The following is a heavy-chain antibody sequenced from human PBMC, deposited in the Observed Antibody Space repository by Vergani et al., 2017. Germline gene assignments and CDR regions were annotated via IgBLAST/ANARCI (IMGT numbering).Heavy chain of an antibody. CDR3: ARVNTETNGHLYYYYYMDV. CDR1: GGSFTSYY. Sequence: QVQLQQWGGGLLKPSETLSLTCVVNGGSFTSYYWTWIRQSPGAGLEWVGDIDHTGRPDYNPSLKSRLTMSVDKSRNQFSLTLDCVTATDTAIYFCARVNTETNGHLYYYYYMDVWGQGTAVTVS. CDR2: IDHTGRP. V-gene: IGHV4-34*01. J-gene: IGHJ6*03. D-gene: IGHD4-11*01.